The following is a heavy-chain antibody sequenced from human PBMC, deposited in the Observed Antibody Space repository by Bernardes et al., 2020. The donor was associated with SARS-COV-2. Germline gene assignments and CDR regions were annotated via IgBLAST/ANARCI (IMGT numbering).Heavy chain of an antibody. CDR3: AGGDYPQGGDY. D-gene: IGHD4-17*01. Sequence: GVSLRLSCAVSGFSVSTKYMTWVRQSPGKGLEWFSIIYVGGSRYHADSVKGRFTISRYNSKNSLFLQMNSLRADDTAVYYCAGGDYPQGGDYWGQGTLVTVAS. CDR1: GFSVSTKY. V-gene: IGHV3-53*01. CDR2: IYVGGSR. J-gene: IGHJ4*02.